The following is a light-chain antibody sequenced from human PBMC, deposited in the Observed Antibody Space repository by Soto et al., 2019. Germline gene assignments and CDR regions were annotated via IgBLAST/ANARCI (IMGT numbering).Light chain of an antibody. Sequence: EIVMTQSPYTLSVSTGERATLSCRASQSVFSSLAWYQQKPGQAPRLLIYGAATRATGIPARFSGSGSGTEFTLTISSLQSEDFAVYYCQQYAVWPPQTFGQGTKVDIK. J-gene: IGKJ1*01. V-gene: IGKV3-15*01. CDR1: QSVFSS. CDR2: GAA. CDR3: QQYAVWPPQT.